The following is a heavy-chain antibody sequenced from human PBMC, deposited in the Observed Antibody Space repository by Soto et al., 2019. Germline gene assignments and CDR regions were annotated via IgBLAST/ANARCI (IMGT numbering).Heavy chain of an antibody. Sequence: QVQLQQWGAGLLKPSETLSLTCAVYGGSFSGYYWSWIRQPPGKGLEWIGEINHSGSTNYNPSLTSGVTRLVDTTKNQFALKLSAVPATDTVVYYCARSLTLQPPPDSDAFDIWGQGTMVTVSS. CDR3: ARSLTLQPPPDSDAFDI. J-gene: IGHJ3*02. D-gene: IGHD2-2*01. V-gene: IGHV4-34*01. CDR1: GGSFSGYY. CDR2: INHSGST.